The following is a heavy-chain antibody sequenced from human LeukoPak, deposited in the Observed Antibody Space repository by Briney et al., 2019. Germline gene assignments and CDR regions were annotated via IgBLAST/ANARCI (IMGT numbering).Heavy chain of an antibody. CDR2: ISSSSSTI. CDR3: ARAGFGDSNDPQNCFDP. Sequence: GGSLRLSCAASGFTFSSYSMNWVRQAPGKGLEWVSYISSSSSTIYYADSVKGRFTISRDNAKNSLYLQMNSLRDEDTAVYYCARAGFGDSNDPQNCFDPWGQGPLSPSPQ. V-gene: IGHV3-48*02. D-gene: IGHD3-10*01. J-gene: IGHJ5*02. CDR1: GFTFSSYS.